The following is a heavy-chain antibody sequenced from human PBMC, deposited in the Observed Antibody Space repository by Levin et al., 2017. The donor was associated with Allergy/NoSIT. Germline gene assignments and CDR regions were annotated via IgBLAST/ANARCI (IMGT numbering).Heavy chain of an antibody. J-gene: IGHJ4*02. V-gene: IGHV3-64D*06. D-gene: IGHD3-16*01. CDR1: GFTFNTYP. CDR2: ISSHGGDT. CDR3: VKVMITGLAYFDY. Sequence: GSLRLSCSASGFTFNTYPIHWVRQAPGKRLEYVSAISSHGGDTYYADSVKGRFTISRDNSKNTVYLQMSSLRAEDTAVYYCVKVMITGLAYFDYWGQGTLVTVSS.